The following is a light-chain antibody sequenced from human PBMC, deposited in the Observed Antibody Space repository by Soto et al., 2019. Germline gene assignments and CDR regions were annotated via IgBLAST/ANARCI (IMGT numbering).Light chain of an antibody. CDR3: QQYGGSPFT. CDR1: QSVSVNS. J-gene: IGKJ3*01. Sequence: EIVLTQSPGTLSLSPGERATLSCRASQSVSVNSLAWYQQKGGQAPRLLIYAASTRATGVPDRFSGTGSGTDFALTISRLETDDSAVYYCQQYGGSPFTLGPGTTVDIK. CDR2: AAS. V-gene: IGKV3-20*01.